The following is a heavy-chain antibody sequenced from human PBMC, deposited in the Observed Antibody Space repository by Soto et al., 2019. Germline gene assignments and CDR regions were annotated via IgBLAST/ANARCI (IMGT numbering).Heavy chain of an antibody. V-gene: IGHV5-51*01. J-gene: IGHJ3*02. CDR1: GCSFTSYW. Sequence: GESLKISCKGSGCSFTSYWIGWVRHMPGKGLEWMGIIYPGDSDTRYRPSFQGQVTISADKSISTAYLQWSSLKASDTAMYPCARHSSGSYYSPPEAFHIWGQGTMVTVS. CDR2: IYPGDSDT. CDR3: ARHSSGSYYSPPEAFHI. D-gene: IGHD1-26*01.